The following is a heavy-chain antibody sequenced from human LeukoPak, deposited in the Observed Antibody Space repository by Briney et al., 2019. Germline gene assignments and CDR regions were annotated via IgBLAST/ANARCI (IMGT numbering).Heavy chain of an antibody. CDR3: ASLGSSSWSGGAFDI. Sequence: PSETLSLTCTVCGGSVSSGSYYWSWIRQPPGKGLEWIGYIWYSGRTNYNPSLTSRVTISVATSKHQFSLNLSSVTAAATAVYYCASLGSSSWSGGAFDIWGQGTMVTVSS. V-gene: IGHV4-61*01. D-gene: IGHD6-13*01. CDR2: IWYSGRT. J-gene: IGHJ3*02. CDR1: GGSVSSGSYY.